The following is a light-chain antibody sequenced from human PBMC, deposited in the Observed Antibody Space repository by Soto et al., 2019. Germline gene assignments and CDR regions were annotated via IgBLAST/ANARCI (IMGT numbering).Light chain of an antibody. CDR3: QHGYVAPYN. V-gene: IGKV1-39*01. Sequence: DIQMTQSPSSVSASVGDTVTITCRASQDINVYLNWYQQKPGEVPKLLIYSASSLHSGVPSRFTGSGSETDFTLTIRSLHPEDFATYYCQHGYVAPYNFGQGTKV. J-gene: IGKJ2*01. CDR2: SAS. CDR1: QDINVY.